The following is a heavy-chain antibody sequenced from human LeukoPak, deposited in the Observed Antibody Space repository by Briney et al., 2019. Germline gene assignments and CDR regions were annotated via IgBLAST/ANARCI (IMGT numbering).Heavy chain of an antibody. CDR2: INWNGGST. D-gene: IGHD3-3*01. CDR3: ARAPSPPIFGGNPYYFDY. J-gene: IGHJ4*02. V-gene: IGHV3-20*04. CDR1: GFTFDDYG. Sequence: GGSLRLSCAVSGFTFDDYGMSWVRQAPGKGLEWVSGINWNGGSTGYADSVKGRFTISRDNAKNSLYLQMNSLRAEDTALYYCARAPSPPIFGGNPYYFDYWGQGTLVTVSS.